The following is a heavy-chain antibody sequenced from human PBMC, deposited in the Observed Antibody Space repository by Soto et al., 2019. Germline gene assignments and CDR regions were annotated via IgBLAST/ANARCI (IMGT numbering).Heavy chain of an antibody. CDR2: IIPIFGTA. D-gene: IGHD2-2*01. Sequence: QVQLVQSGAEVKKPGSSVKVSCKASGGTFSSYAISWVRQAPGQGLEWMGGIIPIFGTANYAQKFQGRVTITADESTSKAYMELSSLRSEDTAVYYCARDRDGTSLPNYYYGMDVWGQGTTVTVSS. J-gene: IGHJ6*02. CDR1: GGTFSSYA. V-gene: IGHV1-69*12. CDR3: ARDRDGTSLPNYYYGMDV.